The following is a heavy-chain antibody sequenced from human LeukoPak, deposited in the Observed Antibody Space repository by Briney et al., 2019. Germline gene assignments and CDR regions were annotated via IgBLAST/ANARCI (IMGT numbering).Heavy chain of an antibody. V-gene: IGHV3-30-3*01. Sequence: GGSLRLSCAASGFTFSSYAMHWVRQAPGKGLEWVAVISYDGSNKYYADSVKGRFTISRDNSKNTLYLQMNSLRAEDTAVYYCARGDYGGPGYWGQGTLVTVSS. CDR1: GFTFSSYA. CDR2: ISYDGSNK. D-gene: IGHD4-23*01. CDR3: ARGDYGGPGY. J-gene: IGHJ4*02.